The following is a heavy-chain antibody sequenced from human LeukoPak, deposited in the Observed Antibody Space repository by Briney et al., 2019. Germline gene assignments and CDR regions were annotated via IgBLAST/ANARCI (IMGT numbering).Heavy chain of an antibody. J-gene: IGHJ5*02. D-gene: IGHD3-3*01. CDR1: GYTFTSYD. Sequence: ASVKVSCKASGYTFTSYDINWVRQATGQGLEWMGWMNPNSSNTGYAQKFQGRVTMTRNTSISTAYMELSSLRSEDTAVYYCARKFTLRPKTNWFDPWGQGTLVTVS. CDR3: ARKFTLRPKTNWFDP. V-gene: IGHV1-8*01. CDR2: MNPNSSNT.